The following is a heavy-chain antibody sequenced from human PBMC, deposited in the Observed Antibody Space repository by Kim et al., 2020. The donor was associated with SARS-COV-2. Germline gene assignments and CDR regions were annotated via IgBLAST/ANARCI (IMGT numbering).Heavy chain of an antibody. J-gene: IGHJ4*02. Sequence: YYSGTTNYNPALKSRVTISIDTSKNQFSLKLSSVTAADTAVYYCAKGLNWGQGTLVTVSS. V-gene: IGHV4-39*01. CDR3: AKGLN. CDR2: YYSGTT.